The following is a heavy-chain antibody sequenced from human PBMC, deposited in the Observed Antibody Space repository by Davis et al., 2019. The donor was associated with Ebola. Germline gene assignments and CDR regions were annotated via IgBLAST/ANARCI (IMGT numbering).Heavy chain of an antibody. CDR3: ARGLPESGYYYYYYMDV. D-gene: IGHD3-3*01. CDR2: INHSGST. V-gene: IGHV4-34*01. J-gene: IGHJ6*03. Sequence: PSETLSLTCAVYGGSFSGYYWSWIRQPPGKGLEWIGEINHSGSTNYNPSLKSRVTISVDTSKNQFSLKLSSVTAADTAVYYCARGLPESGYYYYYYMDVWGKGTTVTVSS. CDR1: GGSFSGYY.